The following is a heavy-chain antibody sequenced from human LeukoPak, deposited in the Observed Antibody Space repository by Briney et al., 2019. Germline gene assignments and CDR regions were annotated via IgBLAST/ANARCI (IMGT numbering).Heavy chain of an antibody. Sequence: GGSLRLSCAASGFTFSNYGMHRVRQAPGKGLEWVAVISNDGTNKYYADSVKGRFTFSRDNSKTTLYLQMNSLRTEDTAVYYCAKESTWTGTDTNYFDYWGQRTLVTVSS. CDR1: GFTFSNYG. D-gene: IGHD3/OR15-3a*01. V-gene: IGHV3-30*18. CDR3: AKESTWTGTDTNYFDY. CDR2: ISNDGTNK. J-gene: IGHJ4*02.